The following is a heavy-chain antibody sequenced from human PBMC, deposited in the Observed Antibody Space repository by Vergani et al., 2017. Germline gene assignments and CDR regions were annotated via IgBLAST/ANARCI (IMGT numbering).Heavy chain of an antibody. CDR2: IRNKANNYAT. J-gene: IGHJ3*02. CDR3: TRMGYCSSTSCLEAFDI. CDR1: GITFSGSA. V-gene: IGHV3-73*02. D-gene: IGHD2-2*01. Sequence: EVQLVESGGGLVQPGGSVKVSCAASGITFSGSAMHWVRQSSGKGLEWVGRIRNKANNYATAYAASVKGRFTISRDDAKNTTYLQMNSLKTEDTAVYYCTRMGYCSSTSCLEAFDIWGQGTMVTVSS.